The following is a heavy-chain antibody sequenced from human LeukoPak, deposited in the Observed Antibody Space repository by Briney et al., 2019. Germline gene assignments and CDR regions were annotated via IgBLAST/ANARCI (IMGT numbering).Heavy chain of an antibody. CDR1: GFAFSSYA. CDR3: ARDRVVGTIAFDAFDI. V-gene: IGHV3-30-3*01. J-gene: IGHJ3*02. D-gene: IGHD2-15*01. CDR2: ISYDGSKE. Sequence: HPGGSLRLSCAASGFAFSSYAMHWVSQAPGKGLEWVAVISYDGSKEYYADSVKGRFTISRDNSGNTLYLQINSLRVEDTAVYYCARDRVVGTIAFDAFDIWDQGTMITVSS.